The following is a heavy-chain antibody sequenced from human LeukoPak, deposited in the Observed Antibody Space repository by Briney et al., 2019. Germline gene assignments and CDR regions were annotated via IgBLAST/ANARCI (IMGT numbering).Heavy chain of an antibody. CDR1: GFTFSSYG. V-gene: IGHV3-33*01. J-gene: IGHJ4*02. CDR2: IWYDGSNK. Sequence: RPGGSLRLSCAASGFTFSSYGMHWVRQAPGKGLEWVAVIWYDGSNKYYADSVKGRFTISRDNSKNTLYLQMNSLRAEDTAVYYCARDPLEHYFDYWGQGTLVTVSS. CDR3: ARDPLEHYFDY.